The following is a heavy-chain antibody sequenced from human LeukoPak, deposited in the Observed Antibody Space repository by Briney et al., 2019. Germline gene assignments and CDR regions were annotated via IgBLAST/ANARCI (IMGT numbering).Heavy chain of an antibody. CDR3: ARDRSSYFDY. CDR2: ILYDGSNK. Sequence: AGGSLRLSCAASGFTFSSYAMHWVRQAPGKGLEWVAVILYDGSNKYYADSVKGRFTISRDNSKNTLYLQMNSLRAEDTAVYYCARDRSSYFDYWGQGTLVTVSS. V-gene: IGHV3-30-3*01. J-gene: IGHJ4*02. CDR1: GFTFSSYA.